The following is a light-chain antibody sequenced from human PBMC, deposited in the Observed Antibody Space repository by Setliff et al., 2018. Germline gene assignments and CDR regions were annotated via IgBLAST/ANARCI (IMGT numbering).Light chain of an antibody. V-gene: IGLV2-14*01. CDR2: DVG. Sequence: QSVLTQPASVSGSPGQSITISCTGSSSDVGGYNHVSGYQQPPGKAPKLMIYDVGKRPSGVSNRFSGSKSGNTASLTISGLQAEDEADYYCSSYTGSNSHVFGTGTKVTV. J-gene: IGLJ1*01. CDR1: SSDVGGYNH. CDR3: SSYTGSNSHV.